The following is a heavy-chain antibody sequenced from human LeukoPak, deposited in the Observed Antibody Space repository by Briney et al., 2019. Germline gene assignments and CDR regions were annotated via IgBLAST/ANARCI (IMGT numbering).Heavy chain of an antibody. CDR3: AKDIGPRAMAAYYFDY. CDR2: ISWDGGST. D-gene: IGHD5-18*01. V-gene: IGHV3-43D*03. Sequence: GGSLRLSCAASGFTFDDYAMHWVRQAPGRGLEWVSLISWDGGSTYYADSVKGRFTISRDNSKNSLYLQMNSLRAEDTALYYCAKDIGPRAMAAYYFDYWGQGTLVTVSS. CDR1: GFTFDDYA. J-gene: IGHJ4*02.